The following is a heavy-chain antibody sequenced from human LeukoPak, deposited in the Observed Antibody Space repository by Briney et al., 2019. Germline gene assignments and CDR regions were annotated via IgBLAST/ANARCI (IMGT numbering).Heavy chain of an antibody. Sequence: PGGSLRLSCAASGFTFRSYAIHWVRRARGKGREGVAFISYDGAIKYYADSVKGRFTISRDNSKNTLYLQMNSLRAEDTAVYYCARDLSENYSIDYWGQGTLVTVSS. CDR1: GFTFRSYA. J-gene: IGHJ4*02. V-gene: IGHV3-30-3*01. D-gene: IGHD2-21*01. CDR3: ARDLSENYSIDY. CDR2: ISYDGAIK.